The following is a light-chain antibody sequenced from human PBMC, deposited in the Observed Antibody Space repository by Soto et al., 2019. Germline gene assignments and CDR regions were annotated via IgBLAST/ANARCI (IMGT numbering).Light chain of an antibody. V-gene: IGLV2-14*01. CDR1: SSDVGGYNY. CDR2: DVS. J-gene: IGLJ2*01. CDR3: SSYTSSYTLVV. Sequence: QSALTQPASVSGSPGQSITISCTGTSSDVGGYNYVSWYQQHPGKAPKLIIYDVSNRPSGVSDRFSGSKSGNTASLTISGLQAEDEAGYYCSSYTSSYTLVVFGGGTKLTVL.